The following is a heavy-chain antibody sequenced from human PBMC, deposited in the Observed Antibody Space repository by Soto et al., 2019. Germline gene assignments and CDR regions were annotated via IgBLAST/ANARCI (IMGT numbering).Heavy chain of an antibody. CDR3: ARHPERIAEIGWFDP. Sequence: EVQLVESGGGLVQPGGSLRLSCAASGFTFSSYSMNWVRQAPGKGLEWVSYISSSSSTIYYADSVKGRFTISRDNAKNSRYLQMNSLRAEDTAVYYCARHPERIAEIGWFDPWGQGTLVTVPS. CDR1: GFTFSSYS. J-gene: IGHJ5*02. D-gene: IGHD6-13*01. V-gene: IGHV3-48*01. CDR2: ISSSSSTI.